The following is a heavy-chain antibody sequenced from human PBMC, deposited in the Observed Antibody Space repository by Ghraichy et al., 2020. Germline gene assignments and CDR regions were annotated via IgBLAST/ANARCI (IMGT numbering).Heavy chain of an antibody. D-gene: IGHD5-18*01. CDR2: IYYSGST. V-gene: IGHV4-59*08. J-gene: IGHJ6*02. CDR1: GGSISSYY. CDR3: AREGYSYGPRFHGMDV. Sequence: SETLSLTCTVSGGSISSYYWSWIRQPPGRGLEWIGYIYYSGSTNYNPSLKSRVTISVDTSKNQFSLNLISVTAADTAVYYCAREGYSYGPRFHGMDVWGQGTTVTVSS.